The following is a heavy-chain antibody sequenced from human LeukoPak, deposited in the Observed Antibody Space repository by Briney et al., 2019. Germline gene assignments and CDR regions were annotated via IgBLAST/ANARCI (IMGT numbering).Heavy chain of an antibody. CDR3: AREANLRFLEWLIDY. V-gene: IGHV4-4*07. D-gene: IGHD3-3*01. CDR2: IYTSGST. CDR1: GGSISSYY. Sequence: SETLSLTCTVSGGSISSYYWSWIRQPAGKGLEWIGRIYTSGSTNYNPSLKSRVTMSVDTSKNQFSLKLSSVTAADTAVYYCAREANLRFLEWLIDYWGQGTLVTVSS. J-gene: IGHJ4*02.